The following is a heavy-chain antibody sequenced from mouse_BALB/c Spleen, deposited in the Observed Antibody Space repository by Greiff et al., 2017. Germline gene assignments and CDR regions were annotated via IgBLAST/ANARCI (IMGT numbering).Heavy chain of an antibody. CDR2: INPSNGGT. Sequence: VQLQQSGAELVKPGASVKLSCKASGYTFTSYYMYWVKQRPGQGLEWIGEINPSNGGTNFNEKFKSKATLTVDKSSSTAYMQLSSLTSEDSAVYYCTRRRGDYAMDYWGQGTSVTVSS. CDR1: GYTFTSYY. V-gene: IGHV1S81*02. CDR3: TRRRGDYAMDY. J-gene: IGHJ4*01.